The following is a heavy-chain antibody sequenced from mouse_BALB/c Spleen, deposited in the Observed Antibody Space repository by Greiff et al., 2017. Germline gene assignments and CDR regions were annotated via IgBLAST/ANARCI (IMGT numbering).Heavy chain of an antibody. CDR2: ISYSGST. CDR3: ARSGDYDFDY. Sequence: DVKLQESGPGLVKPSQSLSLTCTVTGYSITSDYAWNWIRQFPGNKLEWMGYISYSGSTSYNPSLKSRISITRDTSKNQFFLQLNSVTTEDTATYYCARSGDYDFDYWGQGTTLTVSS. CDR1: GYSITSDYA. V-gene: IGHV3-2*02. D-gene: IGHD2-4*01. J-gene: IGHJ2*01.